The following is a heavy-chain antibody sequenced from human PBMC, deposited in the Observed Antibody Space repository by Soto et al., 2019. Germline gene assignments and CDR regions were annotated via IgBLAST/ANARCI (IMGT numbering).Heavy chain of an antibody. V-gene: IGHV3-11*01. Sequence: GGSLRLSCATSGFILSDCAMNWVRQAPGKGLEWVSYISSSGSTIYYADSVKGRFTISRDNAKNSLYLQMNSLRAEDTAVYYCARDNDFWSGHYYYYMDVWGKGTTVTVSS. D-gene: IGHD3-3*01. J-gene: IGHJ6*03. CDR3: ARDNDFWSGHYYYYMDV. CDR2: ISSSGSTI. CDR1: GFILSDCA.